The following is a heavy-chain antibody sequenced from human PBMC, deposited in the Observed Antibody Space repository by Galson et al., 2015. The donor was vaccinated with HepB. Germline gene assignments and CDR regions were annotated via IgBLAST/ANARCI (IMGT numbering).Heavy chain of an antibody. D-gene: IGHD3-3*01. J-gene: IGHJ3*02. Sequence: SLRLSCAASGFTFSRNDMTWVRQAPGKGLAWVSSIRGSGDRTYYADSVKGRFTISRDNSKNTLFLQMSSLRAEDTAVYYCAKDTGYYDFWNGYRGGVGDAFDIWGQGTKVTVS. V-gene: IGHV3-23*01. CDR3: AKDTGYYDFWNGYRGGVGDAFDI. CDR1: GFTFSRND. CDR2: IRGSGDRT.